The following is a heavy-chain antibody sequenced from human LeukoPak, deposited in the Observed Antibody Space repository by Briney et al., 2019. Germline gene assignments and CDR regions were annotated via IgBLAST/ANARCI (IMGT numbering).Heavy chain of an antibody. D-gene: IGHD3-10*01. CDR3: ARSRGFDWFDP. V-gene: IGHV4-34*01. CDR2: INHSGST. J-gene: IGHJ5*02. CDR1: GGSFSGYY. Sequence: PETLSLTCAVYGGSFSGYYWSWIRQPPGKGLEWIGEINHSGSTNYNPSLKSRVTISVDTSKNQFSLKLSSVTAADTAVYYCARSRGFDWFDPWGQGTLVTVSS.